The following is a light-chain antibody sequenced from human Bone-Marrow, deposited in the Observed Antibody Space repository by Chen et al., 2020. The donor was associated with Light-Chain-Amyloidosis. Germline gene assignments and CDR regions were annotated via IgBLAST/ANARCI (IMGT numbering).Light chain of an antibody. J-gene: IGLJ3*02. Sequence: SYVLTQSSSESVAPGQTATIACGGNNIGSTSVHWYQQTPGQAPLLVVYDDSDRPSGIPERLSGSNSGNTATLTISRVEAGDEADYYCQVWDRSSDRPVFGGGTKLTVL. CDR2: DDS. CDR1: NIGSTS. V-gene: IGLV3-21*02. CDR3: QVWDRSSDRPV.